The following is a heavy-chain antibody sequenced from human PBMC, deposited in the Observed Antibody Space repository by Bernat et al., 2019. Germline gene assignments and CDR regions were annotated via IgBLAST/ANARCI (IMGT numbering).Heavy chain of an antibody. Sequence: QLQLQESGPGLVKPSETLSLTCTVSGGSISSSSYYWGWIRQPPGKGLEWIGSIYYSGSTYYNPSLKSRVTISVDTSKNQFSLKLSSVTAADTAVYYCARHSTFGVVTPLDYWGQGTLVTVFS. V-gene: IGHV4-39*01. CDR2: IYYSGST. D-gene: IGHD3-3*01. J-gene: IGHJ4*02. CDR1: GGSISSSSYY. CDR3: ARHSTFGVVTPLDY.